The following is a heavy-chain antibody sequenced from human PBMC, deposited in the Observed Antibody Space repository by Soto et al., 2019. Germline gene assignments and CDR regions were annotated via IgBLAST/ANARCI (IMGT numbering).Heavy chain of an antibody. D-gene: IGHD7-27*01. J-gene: IGHJ6*02. CDR2: VGTAGDT. CDR1: GFTFSSYD. CDR3: ARDPSGWGMDV. V-gene: IGHV3-13*01. Sequence: EGQLVESGGDLVQPGGSLRLSCAASGFTFSSYDMQWVRQRPGRGLEWVSAVGTAGDTHYAGPVKGRFTVSRENDKNSMYLQMDGLRVEDTVVYYCARDPSGWGMDVWGQGTTVTVSS.